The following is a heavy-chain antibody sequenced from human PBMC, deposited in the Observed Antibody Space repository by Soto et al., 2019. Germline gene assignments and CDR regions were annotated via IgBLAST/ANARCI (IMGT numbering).Heavy chain of an antibody. CDR3: ARDLSGYYGSGYYFDY. D-gene: IGHD3-10*01. V-gene: IGHV4-31*03. CDR2: IYYSGST. CDR1: GGSISSGGYY. Sequence: QVQLQESGPGLVKPSQTLSLTCTVSGGSISSGGYYWSWIRQHPGKGLEWIGYIYYSGSTYYNPSLQSRVTISVDTSKNQFSLKLSSVTAADTAVYYCARDLSGYYGSGYYFDYWGQGTLVTVSS. J-gene: IGHJ4*02.